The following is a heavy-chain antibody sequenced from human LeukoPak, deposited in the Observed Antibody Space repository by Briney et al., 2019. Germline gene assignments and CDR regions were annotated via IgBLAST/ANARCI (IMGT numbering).Heavy chain of an antibody. Sequence: AASVKVSCKASGCTFSSYAISWVRQAPGQGLEWMGRIIPIFGTANYAQKFQGRVTITADKSTSTAYMELSSLRSEDTAVYYCAREGVDTAMVGWYFDYWGQGTLVTVSS. D-gene: IGHD5-18*01. J-gene: IGHJ4*02. CDR2: IIPIFGTA. V-gene: IGHV1-69*06. CDR3: AREGVDTAMVGWYFDY. CDR1: GCTFSSYA.